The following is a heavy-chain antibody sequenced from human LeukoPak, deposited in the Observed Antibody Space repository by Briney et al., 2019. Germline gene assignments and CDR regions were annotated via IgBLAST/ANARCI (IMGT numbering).Heavy chain of an antibody. CDR1: GYTFTGFH. J-gene: IGHJ4*02. V-gene: IGHV1-18*04. D-gene: IGHD6-19*01. Sequence: ASVKVSCKASGYTFTGFHIHWVRRAPGQGLEWMGWISPYNGNTRYAQKFQGRVAMTTDTSTTTAFMELRGLRFNDTAVYYCARAGPGSGWYFDYWGQGTLVTVSS. CDR3: ARAGPGSGWYFDY. CDR2: ISPYNGNT.